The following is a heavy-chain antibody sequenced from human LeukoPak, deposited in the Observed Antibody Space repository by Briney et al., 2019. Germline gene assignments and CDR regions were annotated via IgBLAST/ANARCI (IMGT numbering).Heavy chain of an antibody. CDR1: GFTLSSSA. V-gene: IGHV3-23*01. Sequence: GGSLRLSCTASGFTLSSSAMSWVRQAPGKGLEWVSTVIGGRGTTFYADSVKGRFTISRDNSESTLYLQMSSLRAEDTAIYYCAKETGTAAWGQGTLVTVSS. D-gene: IGHD1-14*01. CDR2: VIGGRGTT. CDR3: AKETGTAA. J-gene: IGHJ5*02.